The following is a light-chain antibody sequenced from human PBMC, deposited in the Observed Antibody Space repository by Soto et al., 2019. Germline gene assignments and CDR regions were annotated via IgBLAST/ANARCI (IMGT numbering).Light chain of an antibody. CDR2: EVI. CDR1: SSDVGGYDF. CDR3: SSYAGSNTFDVV. J-gene: IGLJ2*01. V-gene: IGLV2-8*01. Sequence: QSALTQPASVSGSPGQSITISCTGTSSDVGGYDFVSWYQHHPGKAPKLIIYEVITRPSGVPDRFSGSKSGNTASLTVSGLQAEDEAAYYCSSYAGSNTFDVVFGGGTKLTVL.